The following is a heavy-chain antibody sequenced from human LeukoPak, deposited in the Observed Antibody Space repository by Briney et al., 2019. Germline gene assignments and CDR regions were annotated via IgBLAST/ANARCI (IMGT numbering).Heavy chain of an antibody. CDR2: INPNSGGT. Sequence: ASVKVSCKASGYTFTGYYMHWVRQAPGQGLERMGWINPNSGGTNYAQKFQGRVTMTRDTSISTAYMELSRLRSDDTAVYYCARVPVIQYYYGMDVWGQGTTVTVSS. CDR3: ARVPVIQYYYGMDV. D-gene: IGHD3-16*02. V-gene: IGHV1-2*02. CDR1: GYTFTGYY. J-gene: IGHJ6*02.